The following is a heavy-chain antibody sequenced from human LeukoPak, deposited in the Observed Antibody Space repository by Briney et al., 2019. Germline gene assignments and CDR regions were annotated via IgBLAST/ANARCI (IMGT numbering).Heavy chain of an antibody. CDR3: ARDLTILSAFDI. V-gene: IGHV3-21*01. Sequence: GGSLRLSCAASGFTFSSYSMNWVRQAPGKGLEWVSSISSSSSYIYYADSVKGRFTISRDNAKNSLYLQMNSLRAEDTAVYYCARDLTILSAFDIWGQGTMVTVSS. D-gene: IGHD3-3*01. J-gene: IGHJ3*02. CDR2: ISSSSSYI. CDR1: GFTFSSYS.